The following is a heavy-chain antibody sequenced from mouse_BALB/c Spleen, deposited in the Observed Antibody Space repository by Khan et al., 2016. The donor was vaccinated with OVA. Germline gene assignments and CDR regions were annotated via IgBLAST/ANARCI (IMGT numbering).Heavy chain of an antibody. V-gene: IGHV3-8*02. CDR2: ISYSGST. Sequence: EVKLEESGPSLVKPSQTLSLTCSVTGDSITSGYWNWIRKFPGNKLEYMGYISYSGSTYYNPSLKSRISITRDTSKNQHYLQLNSMTTEDSATYXYAGTFYYGNYYFDYWGQGTTLTVSS. J-gene: IGHJ2*01. CDR3: AGTFYYGNYYFDY. D-gene: IGHD2-1*01. CDR1: GDSITSGY.